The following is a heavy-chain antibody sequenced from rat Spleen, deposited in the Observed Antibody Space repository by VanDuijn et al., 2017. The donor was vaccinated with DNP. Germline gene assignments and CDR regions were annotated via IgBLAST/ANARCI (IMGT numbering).Heavy chain of an antibody. D-gene: IGHD4-3*01. J-gene: IGHJ2*01. Sequence: EVQLVESGGDLVQPGRSLKLFCAASGFTFSDYYMAWVRQAPTKGLEWVAYIRYDGGSTKYGDSVKGQFTISRDNAKNTLYLQMNSLRSEDLATYYCVRWNSGHFDYWGQGVMVPVSS. CDR2: IRYDGGST. CDR3: VRWNSGHFDY. V-gene: IGHV5-22*01. CDR1: GFTFSDYY.